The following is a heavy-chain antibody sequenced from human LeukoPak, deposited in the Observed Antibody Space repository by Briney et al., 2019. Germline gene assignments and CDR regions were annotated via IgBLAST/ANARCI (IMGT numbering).Heavy chain of an antibody. D-gene: IGHD6-13*01. CDR1: GFTFSSYS. CDR3: ARDYGPYSSSWYFGY. Sequence: PGGSLRLSCAASGFTFSSYSMNWVRQAPGKGLEWVSYISSSSSTIYYADSVKGRFTIARDNAKNSLYLQMNSLRAEDTAVYYCARDYGPYSSSWYFGYWGQGTLVTVSS. V-gene: IGHV3-48*04. J-gene: IGHJ4*02. CDR2: ISSSSSTI.